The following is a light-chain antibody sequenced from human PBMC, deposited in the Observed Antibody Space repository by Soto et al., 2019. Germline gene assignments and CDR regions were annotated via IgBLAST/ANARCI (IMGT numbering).Light chain of an antibody. CDR2: ETD. Sequence: EIVLTQSPATLSLSPGETATLSCRASQSVSNFLARYQQKPGQAPRLLIYETDHRATGIPDRFSGSGSGTDFALTITSLEPEDFAVYHCQQRSNWPPTFGQGSNLEIK. CDR1: QSVSNF. J-gene: IGKJ2*01. V-gene: IGKV3-11*01. CDR3: QQRSNWPPT.